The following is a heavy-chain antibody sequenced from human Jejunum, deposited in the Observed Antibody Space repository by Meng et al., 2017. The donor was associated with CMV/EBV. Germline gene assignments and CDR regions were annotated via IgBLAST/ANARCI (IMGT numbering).Heavy chain of an antibody. Sequence: KVSCKASGGTFGTYPVSWVRQAPGQMLEWMGRVIPILGITNYAQRFQDRITITADKSTGTAYMELSSLRSDDTAMYYCARDSSVTYWDQGTLVTVSS. CDR2: VIPILGIT. V-gene: IGHV1-69*04. CDR3: ARDSSVTY. CDR1: GGTFGTYP. J-gene: IGHJ4*02. D-gene: IGHD2-21*02.